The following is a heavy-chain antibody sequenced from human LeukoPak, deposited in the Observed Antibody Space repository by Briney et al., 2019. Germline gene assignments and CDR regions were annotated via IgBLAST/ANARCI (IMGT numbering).Heavy chain of an antibody. D-gene: IGHD3-22*01. J-gene: IGHJ4*02. V-gene: IGHV4-59*01. CDR2: IYYSGST. CDR3: ARGTYYYDSSGSYYLDY. Sequence: SETLSLTCTVSGGSISSYYLSWIRQPPGKGLEWIGYIYYSGSTNYNPSLKSRVTISVDTSKNQFSLKLSSVTAADTAVYYCARGTYYYDSSGSYYLDYWGQGTLVTVSS. CDR1: GGSISSYY.